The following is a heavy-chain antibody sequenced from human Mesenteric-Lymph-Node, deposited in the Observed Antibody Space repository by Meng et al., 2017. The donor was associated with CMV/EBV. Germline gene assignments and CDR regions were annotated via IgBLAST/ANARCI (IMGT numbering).Heavy chain of an antibody. CDR3: ARQIVVVPAAIIAYYYYGMDV. Sequence: GESLKISCAASGFTFSSYWMSWVRQAPGKGLEWVSSISSSSSYIYYADSVKGRFTISRDNAKNSLYLQMNSLRAEDTAVYYCARQIVVVPAAIIAYYYYGMDVWGQGTTVTVSS. V-gene: IGHV3-21*01. CDR2: ISSSSSYI. J-gene: IGHJ6*02. CDR1: GFTFSSYW. D-gene: IGHD2-2*02.